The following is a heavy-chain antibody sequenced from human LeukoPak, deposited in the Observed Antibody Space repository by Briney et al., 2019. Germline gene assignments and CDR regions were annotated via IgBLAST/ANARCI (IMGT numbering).Heavy chain of an antibody. J-gene: IGHJ3*02. CDR2: ISSSSSYI. CDR1: GFTFSSYS. Sequence: GGSLRLSCAASGFTFSSYSMNWVRQAPGKGLEWVSSISSSSSYIYYADSVKGRFTISRDNAKNSLYLQINSLRAEDTAVYYCARVYYDRVGDAFDIWGQGTMVTVSS. V-gene: IGHV3-21*01. D-gene: IGHD3-22*01. CDR3: ARVYYDRVGDAFDI.